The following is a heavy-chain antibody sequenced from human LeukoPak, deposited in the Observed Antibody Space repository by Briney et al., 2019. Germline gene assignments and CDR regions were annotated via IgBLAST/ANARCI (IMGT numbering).Heavy chain of an antibody. CDR3: ARDWGIVGATVLDY. J-gene: IGHJ4*02. D-gene: IGHD1-26*01. Sequence: GGSLRLSCAASGFTFSSYAMHWVRQAPGKGLEWVAVISYDGSNKYYADSVKGRFTISRDNSKNTLYLQMNSLRAEDTAVYYCARDWGIVGATVLDYWGQGTLVTVSS. V-gene: IGHV3-30-3*01. CDR2: ISYDGSNK. CDR1: GFTFSSYA.